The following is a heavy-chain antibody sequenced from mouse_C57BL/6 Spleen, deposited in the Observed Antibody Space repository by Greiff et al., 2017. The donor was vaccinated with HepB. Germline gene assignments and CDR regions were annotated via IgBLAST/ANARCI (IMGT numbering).Heavy chain of an antibody. CDR1: GYTFTDYE. CDR2: IDPETGGT. Sequence: QVQLQQSGAELVRPGASVTLSCKAPGYTFTDYEMHWVKQTPVHGLEWIGAIDPETGGTAYNQKFKGKAILTADKSSSTAYMELRSLTSEDSAVYYCTRGYGSSYWYFDVWGTGTTVTVSS. J-gene: IGHJ1*03. V-gene: IGHV1-15*01. CDR3: TRGYGSSYWYFDV. D-gene: IGHD1-1*01.